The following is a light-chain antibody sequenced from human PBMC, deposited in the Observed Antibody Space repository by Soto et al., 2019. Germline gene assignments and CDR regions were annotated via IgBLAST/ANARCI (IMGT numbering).Light chain of an antibody. Sequence: DIQLTQSPSTLSASVGDRVTITCRASQSISSWLAWYQQKPGKAPKILIYKTSNLESGVPSRSSGSRSGTEFTLTISSLQPDDFATYYCQYYNNYCWTFGQGTKVEIK. V-gene: IGKV1-5*03. CDR1: QSISSW. J-gene: IGKJ1*01. CDR2: KTS. CDR3: QYYNNYCWT.